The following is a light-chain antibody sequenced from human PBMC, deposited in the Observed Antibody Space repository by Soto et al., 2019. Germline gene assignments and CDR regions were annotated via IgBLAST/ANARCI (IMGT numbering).Light chain of an antibody. CDR3: QQYGRSPFN. Sequence: EIVLTPSPGILSLSPGERATLSCTASQSVNSNYLAWFQQHPGQPPRLLIFGAFRRATGIPDRFSGSGTETDFTLSITRLEPEDFGVYYCQQYGRSPFNFGQGTRLETK. J-gene: IGKJ5*01. CDR2: GAF. CDR1: QSVNSNY. V-gene: IGKV3-20*01.